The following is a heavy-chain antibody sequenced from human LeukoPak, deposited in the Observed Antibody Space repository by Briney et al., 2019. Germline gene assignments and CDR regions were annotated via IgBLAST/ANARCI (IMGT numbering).Heavy chain of an antibody. Sequence: RASETLSLTCTVSGGSFSTYYWSWIRQPPGKGLEWIGYIYYSGSTNYNPSLKSRVTISVDTSKNQFSLKLSSVTAADTAVYYCARDEGDGSYFDNWGQGTLVTVSS. V-gene: IGHV4-59*01. CDR1: GGSFSTYY. J-gene: IGHJ4*02. CDR3: ARDEGDGSYFDN. CDR2: IYYSGST. D-gene: IGHD2-15*01.